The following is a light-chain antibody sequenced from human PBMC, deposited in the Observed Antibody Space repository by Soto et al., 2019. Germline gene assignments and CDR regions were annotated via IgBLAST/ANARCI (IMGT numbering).Light chain of an antibody. Sequence: EIVMTQSPDNLSVSLGQGATLSCRASQPISRNLAWYQQKPGQAPRLLIYGASTRATDIPGRFSGGGSGTEFTLTISSLEPEDFAVYYCQQRGNWPPITFGQGTRLEIK. CDR1: QPISRN. CDR2: GAS. J-gene: IGKJ5*01. V-gene: IGKV3-15*01. CDR3: QQRGNWPPIT.